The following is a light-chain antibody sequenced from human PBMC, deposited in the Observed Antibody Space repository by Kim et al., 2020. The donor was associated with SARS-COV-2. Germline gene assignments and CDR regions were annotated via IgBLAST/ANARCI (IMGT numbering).Light chain of an antibody. CDR1: TEPETSVHF. V-gene: IGLV7-46*01. Sequence: PGRRVTLTCGSSTEPETSVHFPYLVQQKPGQAPRALIYDINNKHSWTPARFSGSLLGGKAALTLSGAQPEDEAEYYCLVSDGDARVFGGGTQLTVL. CDR3: LVSDGDARV. J-gene: IGLJ3*02. CDR2: DIN.